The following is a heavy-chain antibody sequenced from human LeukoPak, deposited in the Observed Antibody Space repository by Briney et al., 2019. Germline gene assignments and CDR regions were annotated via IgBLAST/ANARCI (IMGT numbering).Heavy chain of an antibody. Sequence: ASVKVSCKASGYTFTSYYMHWVRQAPGQGLEWMGIINPSGGSTSYAQKFQGRVTMTRDTSTSTVYMELSSLRSEDTAVYYCARGPHPPRGYSYGGSFDYWGQGTLVTVSS. CDR2: INPSGGST. CDR3: ARGPHPPRGYSYGGSFDY. D-gene: IGHD5-18*01. CDR1: GYTFTSYY. V-gene: IGHV1-46*01. J-gene: IGHJ4*02.